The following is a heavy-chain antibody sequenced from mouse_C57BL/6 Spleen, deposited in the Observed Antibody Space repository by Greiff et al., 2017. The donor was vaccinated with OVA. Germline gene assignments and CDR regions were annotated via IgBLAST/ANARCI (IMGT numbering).Heavy chain of an antibody. CDR1: GFTFSDYG. Sequence: VQLKESGGGLVKPGGSLKLSCAASGFTFSDYGMHWVRQAPEKGLEWVAYISSGSSTIYYADTVKGRFTISRDNAKNTLFLQMTSLRSEDTAMYYCASSMPTGAMDYWGQGTSVTVSS. CDR2: ISSGSSTI. D-gene: IGHD1-1*01. J-gene: IGHJ4*01. CDR3: ASSMPTGAMDY. V-gene: IGHV5-17*01.